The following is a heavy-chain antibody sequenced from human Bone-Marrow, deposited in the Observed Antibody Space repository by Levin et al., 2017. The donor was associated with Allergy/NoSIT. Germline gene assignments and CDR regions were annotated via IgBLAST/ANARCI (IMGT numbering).Heavy chain of an antibody. CDR2: ISSSSSYI. CDR3: ARVIGYNSNGH. V-gene: IGHV3-21*01. J-gene: IGHJ4*02. CDR1: GFTFSTYS. D-gene: IGHD6-19*01. Sequence: SCAASGFTFSTYSMNWVRQAPGKGLEWVSSISSSSSYIYYADSVKGRFTISRDNAKNSLYLQMNSLRVEDTAVYYCARVIGYNSNGHWGQGTLVTVSS.